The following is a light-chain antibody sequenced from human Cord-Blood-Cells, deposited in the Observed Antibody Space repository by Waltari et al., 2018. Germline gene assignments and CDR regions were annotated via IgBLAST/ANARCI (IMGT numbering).Light chain of an antibody. J-gene: IGKJ5*01. V-gene: IGKV3-11*01. CDR1: QSVSSY. Sequence: EIVLTQSPATLSLSPGERATLSGRASQSVSSYLAWYQQKPGKAPRLLIYDTSNRATGIPARFSGSGSGTDFTLTISSLEPEDFAVYYCQQRSNWPPTFGQGTRLEIK. CDR3: QQRSNWPPT. CDR2: DTS.